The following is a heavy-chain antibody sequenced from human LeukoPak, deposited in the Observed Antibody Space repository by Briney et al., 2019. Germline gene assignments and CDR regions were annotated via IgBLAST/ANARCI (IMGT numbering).Heavy chain of an antibody. CDR1: GFIFSSYE. V-gene: IGHV3-21*01. CDR2: ISSSSSYI. Sequence: GGSLRLSCAASGFIFSSYEMNWVRQAPGKGLEWVSSISSSSSYIYYADSVKGRFTISRGNAKNSLYLQMNSLRAEDTAVYYCARDPASTGYGSGDHWGQGTLVTVSS. J-gene: IGHJ4*02. CDR3: ARDPASTGYGSGDH. D-gene: IGHD3-10*01.